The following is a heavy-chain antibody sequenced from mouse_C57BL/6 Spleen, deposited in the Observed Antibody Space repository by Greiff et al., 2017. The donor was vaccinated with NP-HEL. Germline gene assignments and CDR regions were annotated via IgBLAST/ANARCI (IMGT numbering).Heavy chain of an antibody. CDR1: GYAFSSSW. CDR2: IYPGDGDT. V-gene: IGHV1-82*01. CDR3: ARSDIGSRNFDY. D-gene: IGHD1-1*01. J-gene: IGHJ2*01. Sequence: QVQLKESGPELVKPGASVKISCKASGYAFSSSWMNWVKQRPGKGLEWIGRIYPGDGDTNYNGKFKGKATLTADKSSSTAYMQLSSLTSEDSAVYFCARSDIGSRNFDYWGQGTTLTVSS.